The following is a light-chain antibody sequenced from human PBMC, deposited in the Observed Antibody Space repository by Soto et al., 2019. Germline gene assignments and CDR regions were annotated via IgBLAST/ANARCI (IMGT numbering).Light chain of an antibody. V-gene: IGKV4-1*01. J-gene: IGKJ2*01. CDR1: QSVLYSSNNKNY. CDR2: WAS. Sequence: DLVMTQSPDSLAVSLGERATINCKSSQSVLYSSNNKNYLAWYQQRPGQPPKLLIYWASTRESGFPDRFSGSGSWTDSTLTITGLQAEDVAVYYGQQYESTPPTFGQGTKLEIK. CDR3: QQYESTPPT.